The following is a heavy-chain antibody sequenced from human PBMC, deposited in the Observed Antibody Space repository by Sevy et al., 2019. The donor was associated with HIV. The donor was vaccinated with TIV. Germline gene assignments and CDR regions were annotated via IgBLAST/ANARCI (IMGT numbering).Heavy chain of an antibody. CDR3: AREGCSKPHDY. J-gene: IGHJ4*02. CDR2: FSFGCGKI. V-gene: IGHV3-23*01. D-gene: IGHD2-2*01. Sequence: GESLKISCAASGFTFSNYAMSWVRQAPGKGLEWVSTFSFGCGKINYADFVKGRFTISRDNSKNTLYLQVNSLRAEDTALYYCAREGCSKPHDYWGQGTLVTVSS. CDR1: GFTFSNYA.